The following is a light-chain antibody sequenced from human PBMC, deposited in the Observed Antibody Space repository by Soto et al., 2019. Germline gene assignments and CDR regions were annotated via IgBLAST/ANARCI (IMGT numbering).Light chain of an antibody. J-gene: IGKJ5*01. CDR1: QSVSSSY. Sequence: EIVLTQSPGTLSLSPGERATLSCRASQSVSSSYLAWYQQKPGQAPRLLIYAASLRATHITDRCSGSGYGTVLAITLRRLDPEDFAVFYLKPYGSTSVTFGQVTRLEIK. V-gene: IGKV3-20*01. CDR3: KPYGSTSVT. CDR2: AAS.